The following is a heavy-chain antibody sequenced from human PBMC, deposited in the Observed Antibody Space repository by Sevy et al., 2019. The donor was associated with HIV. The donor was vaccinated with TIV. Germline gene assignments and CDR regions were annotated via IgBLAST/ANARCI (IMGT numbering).Heavy chain of an antibody. D-gene: IGHD6-13*01. CDR2: IIPIFGTA. CDR3: ASDSSSWYGLGWFDP. J-gene: IGHJ5*02. V-gene: IGHV1-69*06. CDR1: GGTFSSYA. Sequence: ASVKVSCKASGGTFSSYAISWVRQAPGQGLEWMGGIIPIFGTANYAQKFQGRVTITADKSTSTAYMELSSLGSEDTAVYYCASDSSSWYGLGWFDPWGQGTLVTVSS.